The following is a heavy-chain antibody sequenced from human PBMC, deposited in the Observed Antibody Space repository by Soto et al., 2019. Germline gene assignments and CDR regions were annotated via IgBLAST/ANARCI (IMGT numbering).Heavy chain of an antibody. CDR2: ISAYNGNT. CDR3: ARDSRRGIAAAGTTEYFQH. J-gene: IGHJ1*01. Sequence: ASVKVSCKASGYTFTSYGISWVRQAPGQGLEWMGWISAYNGNTNYAQKLQGRVTMTADTSTSTAYMELRSLRSDDTAVYYCARDSRRGIAAAGTTEYFQHSGQGTLVTVSS. CDR1: GYTFTSYG. D-gene: IGHD6-13*01. V-gene: IGHV1-18*01.